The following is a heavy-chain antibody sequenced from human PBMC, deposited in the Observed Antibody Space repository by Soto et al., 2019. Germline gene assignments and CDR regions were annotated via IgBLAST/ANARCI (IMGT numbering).Heavy chain of an antibody. CDR3: TRDTREEYYDFWRPSLDGFDP. CDR2: IRSKANSYAT. Sequence: EVQLVESGGGLVQPGGSLKLSCAASGFTFSGSAMHWVRQASGKGLEWVGRIRSKANSYATAYAASVKGRFTISRDDSKNTAYLQMNSLKTEDTAVYYCTRDTREEYYDFWRPSLDGFDPWGQGTLVTVSS. D-gene: IGHD3-3*01. V-gene: IGHV3-73*02. CDR1: GFTFSGSA. J-gene: IGHJ5*02.